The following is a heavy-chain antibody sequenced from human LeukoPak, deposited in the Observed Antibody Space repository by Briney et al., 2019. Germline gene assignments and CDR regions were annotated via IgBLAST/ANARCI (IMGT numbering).Heavy chain of an antibody. D-gene: IGHD2-15*01. CDR3: ARDRRYCSGGSCYFDYFFDY. V-gene: IGHV3-30*03. CDR2: ISYDGSIN. J-gene: IGHJ4*02. CDR1: GFTFSSYG. Sequence: GGSLRLSCAASGFTFSSYGMHWVRQAPGKGLEWVAVISYDGSINFYAASVKGRFTISRDNSKNTLYLQMNSLRAEDTALYFCARDRRYCSGGSCYFDYFFDYWGQGTLVTVSS.